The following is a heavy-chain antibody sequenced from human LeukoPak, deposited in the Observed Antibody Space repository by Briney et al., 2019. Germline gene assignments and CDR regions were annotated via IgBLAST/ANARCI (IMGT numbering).Heavy chain of an antibody. CDR2: VSDSGSSA. Sequence: PGGSLRLSCAASGFTFRNYGMSWVRQAPGKGLEWVSVVSDSGSSAYYTDSVKGRFTISRDNSKNTLYLQMNSLRAEDTAVYYCAKAGGSYYYDSSGYYNWGQGTLVTVSS. J-gene: IGHJ4*02. CDR3: AKAGGSYYYDSSGYYN. V-gene: IGHV3-23*01. CDR1: GFTFRNYG. D-gene: IGHD3-22*01.